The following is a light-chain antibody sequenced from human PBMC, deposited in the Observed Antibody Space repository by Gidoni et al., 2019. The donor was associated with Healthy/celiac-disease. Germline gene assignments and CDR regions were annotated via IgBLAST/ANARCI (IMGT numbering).Light chain of an antibody. CDR3: QRSYSTPYT. J-gene: IGKJ2*01. CDR1: QSISSY. CDR2: DAS. V-gene: IGKV1-39*01. Sequence: DIQMTQSPSSLSASVEDRVTITGRASQSISSYLNWYKHKPGKAPKLLIYDASILQSGVPSSFSGSGSGTDFTLTISGRQPENLATYSCQRSYSTPYTFGQGTKLEIK.